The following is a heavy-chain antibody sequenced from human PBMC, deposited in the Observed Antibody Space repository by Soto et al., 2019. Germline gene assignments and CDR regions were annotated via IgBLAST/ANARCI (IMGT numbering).Heavy chain of an antibody. CDR3: AKDKMYIAATYGMAV. CDR1: GFTFSTYG. V-gene: IGHV3-23*01. CDR2: ISTSGGST. J-gene: IGHJ6*04. D-gene: IGHD6-13*01. Sequence: EVQLLESGGGLVQPGGSRRLSCAASGFTFSTYGMSWIRQAPGKGLEWVADISTSGGSTFYAESVKGRFTISRDNSKNTLNLQMNSLRAEDTAVYYCAKDKMYIAATYGMAVWGKGPPVTVS.